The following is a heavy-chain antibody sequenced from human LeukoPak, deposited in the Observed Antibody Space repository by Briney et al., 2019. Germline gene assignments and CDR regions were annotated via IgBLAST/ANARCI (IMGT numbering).Heavy chain of an antibody. J-gene: IGHJ4*02. D-gene: IGHD3-22*01. CDR3: ARDQDGGKYYYESSGYSH. CDR1: GFTFSSYG. V-gene: IGHV3-21*01. Sequence: PGESLRLSCAASGFTFSSYGLNWVRQAPGKGLEWVSTISSGGHIYYEDSVKGRFTISRDNAENSLCLQMNSLRAEDTAVYYCARDQDGGKYYYESSGYSHWGQGILVTVSS. CDR2: ISSGGHI.